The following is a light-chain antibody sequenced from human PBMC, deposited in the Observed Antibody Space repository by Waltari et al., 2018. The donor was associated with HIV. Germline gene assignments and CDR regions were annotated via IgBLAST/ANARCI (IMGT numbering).Light chain of an antibody. V-gene: IGLV3-25*03. J-gene: IGLJ2*01. Sequence: SYELTQPPSVSVSSGQTAKITCSGDVLPRQYAYWYQQKSVQAPVLVISKDSERPSGIPDRFSGASSGTATTVTLTMSGVQAEDEADYYCHSAHKSGTLPLFGGGTKLTVL. CDR3: HSAHKSGTLPL. CDR2: KDS. CDR1: VLPRQY.